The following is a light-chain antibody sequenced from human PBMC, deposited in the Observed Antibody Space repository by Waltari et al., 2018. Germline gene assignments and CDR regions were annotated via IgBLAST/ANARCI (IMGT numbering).Light chain of an antibody. J-gene: IGKJ4*01. Sequence: IQMTQSPSALSASVGDRVTITCRASQSISFWLAWYQQKPGKAPKLLIYRASTLESGVPSRFSCNGSGTEFTLTISSLQSDDFATYYCQQFHTNVTFGGGTRVEIK. CDR1: QSISFW. CDR3: QQFHTNVT. V-gene: IGKV1-5*03. CDR2: RAS.